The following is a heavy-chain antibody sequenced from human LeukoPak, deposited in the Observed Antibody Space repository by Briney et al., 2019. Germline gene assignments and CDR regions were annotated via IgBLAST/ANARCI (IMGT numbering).Heavy chain of an antibody. CDR1: GYTFTSYG. CDR3: ARGRPVGEFENWFDP. D-gene: IGHD3-10*01. V-gene: IGHV1-18*01. Sequence: GASVKVSCKASGYTFTSYGISWARQAPGQGLEWMGWISTYNGNTKYSQKFQGRVTMTTDTSTSTAYMELRSLKSDDTAVYYCARGRPVGEFENWFDPWGQGTLVTVSS. J-gene: IGHJ5*02. CDR2: ISTYNGNT.